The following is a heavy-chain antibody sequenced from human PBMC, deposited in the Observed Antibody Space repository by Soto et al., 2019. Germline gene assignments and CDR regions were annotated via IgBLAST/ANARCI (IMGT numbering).Heavy chain of an antibody. CDR3: ATQRGYNYGHAEY. D-gene: IGHD5-18*01. V-gene: IGHV4-39*01. J-gene: IGHJ4*02. CDR2: IYSTGSA. CDR1: GGSISPNGYY. Sequence: QVQLQESGPRLVKPSETLSLTCTVSGGSISPNGYYWGWIRQPPGKGLEWIGSIYSTGSAYSNPSLRSRVTISVDTSKNQFSLKLSPVTAADTAMYYCATQRGYNYGHAEYWGQGILVTVSS.